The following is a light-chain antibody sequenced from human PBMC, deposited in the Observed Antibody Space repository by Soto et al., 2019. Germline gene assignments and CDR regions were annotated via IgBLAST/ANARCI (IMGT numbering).Light chain of an antibody. Sequence: EIVWTQSPGTLSLSPGERVTLSCRASQSVSSSYLAWYQQKPGQAPRLLFYGASSRATGIPDRFSGSGSGTDFILTISRLEPDDFAVYYCQQYGRSPWTFGQGTKWIS. CDR3: QQYGRSPWT. CDR2: GAS. J-gene: IGKJ1*01. CDR1: QSVSSSY. V-gene: IGKV3-20*01.